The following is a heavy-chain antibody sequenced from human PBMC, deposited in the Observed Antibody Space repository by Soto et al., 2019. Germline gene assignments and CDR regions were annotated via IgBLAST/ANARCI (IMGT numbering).Heavy chain of an antibody. CDR2: INPNSGGT. D-gene: IGHD2-21*02. V-gene: IGHV1-2*02. Sequence: ASVKVSCKASGFSLTGYYMHWVRRAPGQGLEWMGWINPNSGGTNYAQKFQGRVTMTRDTSISTAYMELSRLRSDDTAVYYCARVIGDSSYYYYYGMDVWGQGTTVTVSS. J-gene: IGHJ6*02. CDR3: ARVIGDSSYYYYYGMDV. CDR1: GFSLTGYY.